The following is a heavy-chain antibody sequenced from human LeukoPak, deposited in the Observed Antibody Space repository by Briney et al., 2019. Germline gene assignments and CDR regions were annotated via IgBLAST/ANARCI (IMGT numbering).Heavy chain of an antibody. Sequence: SETLSLTRTVSGGSISSYYWSWIRQSPGKGLEWIGYIYYTGTSYNPSLKSRVTISADTSKNQFSLKLISVTAADTAVYYCASRKLGNNYWGQGTLVTVSS. CDR1: GGSISSYY. D-gene: IGHD7-27*01. V-gene: IGHV4-59*01. CDR2: IYYTGT. CDR3: ASRKLGNNY. J-gene: IGHJ4*02.